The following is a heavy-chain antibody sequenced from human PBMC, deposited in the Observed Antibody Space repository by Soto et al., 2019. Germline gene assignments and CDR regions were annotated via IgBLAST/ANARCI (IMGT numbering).Heavy chain of an antibody. CDR3: ARRAWDSYYAIDV. CDR1: GFKYTDFD. Sequence: VQLVESGGGEVQPGRSLRLSCAASGFKYTDFDLHWVRQAPGKGLEWVAIISYDGSDKYYADSVKGRFVISRDNPKNTVDLEMNSLIPEDTAVYFCARRAWDSYYAIDVWGQGTTVTVFS. J-gene: IGHJ6*02. D-gene: IGHD3-22*01. V-gene: IGHV3-30*09. CDR2: ISYDGSDK.